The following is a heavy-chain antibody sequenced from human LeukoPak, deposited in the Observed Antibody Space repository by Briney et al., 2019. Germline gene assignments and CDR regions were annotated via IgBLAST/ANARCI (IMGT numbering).Heavy chain of an antibody. J-gene: IGHJ6*02. D-gene: IGHD3-9*01. CDR2: IIPIFGTA. CDR3: ARAPYYDILTGYSRRPTNYGMDV. CDR1: GGTFSSYA. V-gene: IGHV1-69*13. Sequence: GASVKVSCKASGGTFSSYAISWVRQAPGQGLEWMGGIIPIFGTANYAQKFQGRVTITADESTSTAYMELSSLRSEDTAVYYCARAPYYDILTGYSRRPTNYGMDVWGQGTTVTVSS.